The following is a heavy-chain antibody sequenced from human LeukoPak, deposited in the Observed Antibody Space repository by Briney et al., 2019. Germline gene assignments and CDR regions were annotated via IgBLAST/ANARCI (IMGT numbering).Heavy chain of an antibody. CDR3: ARRRERGWFDP. CDR2: IYHTGSS. V-gene: IGHV4-30-2*01. Sequence: SQTLSLTCAVSGGAIGSGGYSWSWIRQPPGKGLEWIGYIYHTGSSYYSPSLKSRVTISVDRSKNQFSLKLSSVAAADTAVYYCARRRERGWFDPWGQGTLVTVSS. J-gene: IGHJ5*02. D-gene: IGHD3-10*01. CDR1: GGAIGSGGYS.